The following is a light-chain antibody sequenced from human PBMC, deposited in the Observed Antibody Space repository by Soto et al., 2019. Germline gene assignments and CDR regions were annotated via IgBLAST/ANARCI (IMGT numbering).Light chain of an antibody. J-gene: IGKJ1*01. V-gene: IGKV1-39*01. CDR1: QNIRRY. CDR3: QHTYSIPHT. Sequence: DIQVTQSPSSLSASIGDRVTITCRASQNIRRYLNWYQHKTGKAPKVLIYGASSLQSGVPSRFSGSGSGADFTLTITSLQPEDFATYYCQHTYSIPHTFGQGTKVEI. CDR2: GAS.